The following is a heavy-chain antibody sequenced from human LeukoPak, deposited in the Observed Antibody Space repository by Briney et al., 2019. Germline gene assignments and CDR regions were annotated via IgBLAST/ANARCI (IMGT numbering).Heavy chain of an antibody. D-gene: IGHD5-18*01. CDR2: IYHTGST. J-gene: IGHJ4*02. CDR3: ARDRDTAMAPYYFDY. CDR1: GYSISSGYY. V-gene: IGHV4-38-2*02. Sequence: PETLSLTCAVSGYSISSGYYWGWIRQPPGKGLEWIGSIYHTGSTYYNPSLKSRVTISVDTSKNQFSLKLSSVTAADTAVYYCARDRDTAMAPYYFDYWGQGTLVTVSS.